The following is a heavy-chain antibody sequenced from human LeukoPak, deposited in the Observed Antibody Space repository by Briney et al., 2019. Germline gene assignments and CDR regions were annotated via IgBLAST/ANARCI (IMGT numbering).Heavy chain of an antibody. CDR1: GGTFSSYA. CDR3: ARGGELTKCYYYFYMDV. Sequence: SVKVSCKASGGTFSSYAISWVRQAPGQGVEWMGGIISILGTANYAQKFQGRVTITTDESTSTAYMELSSLRSEDTAVYYCARGGELTKCYYYFYMDVWGKGTTVTVSS. CDR2: IISILGTA. J-gene: IGHJ6*03. D-gene: IGHD3-10*01. V-gene: IGHV1-69*05.